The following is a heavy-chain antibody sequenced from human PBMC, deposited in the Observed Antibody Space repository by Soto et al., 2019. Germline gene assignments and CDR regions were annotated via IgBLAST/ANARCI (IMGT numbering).Heavy chain of an antibody. V-gene: IGHV1-69*13. J-gene: IGHJ4*02. D-gene: IGHD3-22*01. CDR2: IIPIFGTA. CDR3: ARAPDSSGYDFDY. Sequence: ASVKVSCKASGYTFTSYAMHWVRQAPGQRLEWMGGIIPIFGTANYAQKFQGRVTITADESTSTAYMELSSLRSEDTAVYYCARAPDSSGYDFDYWGQGTLVTVSS. CDR1: GYTFTSYA.